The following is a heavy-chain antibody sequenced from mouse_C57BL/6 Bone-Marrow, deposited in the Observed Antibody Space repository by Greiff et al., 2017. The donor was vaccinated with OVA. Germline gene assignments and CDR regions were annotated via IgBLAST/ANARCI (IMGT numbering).Heavy chain of an antibody. V-gene: IGHV1-15*01. CDR1: GYTFTDYE. D-gene: IGHD3-3*01. Sequence: VQLQQSGAELVRPGASVTLSCKASGYTFTDYEMHWVKQTPVHGLEWIGVIDPETGSTAYNQKFKGKATLTADKSSSTAYMDLRNLTSEDSADYCCTGGCGIYYAMDYWGQGTSVTVSS. J-gene: IGHJ4*01. CDR3: TGGCGIYYAMDY. CDR2: IDPETGST.